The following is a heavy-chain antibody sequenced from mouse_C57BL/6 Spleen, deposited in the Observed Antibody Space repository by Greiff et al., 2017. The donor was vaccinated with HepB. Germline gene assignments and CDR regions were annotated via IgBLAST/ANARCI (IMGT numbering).Heavy chain of an antibody. CDR1: GYTFTSYW. CDR3: ARGLRRGAMDY. CDR2: IHPNSGST. V-gene: IGHV1-64*01. J-gene: IGHJ4*01. Sequence: QVQLQQSGAELVKPGASVKLSCKASGYTFTSYWMHWVKQRPGQGLEWIGMIHPNSGSTNYNEKFKSKATLTVDKSSSTAYMQLSSLTSEDSAVYYCARGLRRGAMDYWGQGTSVTVSS. D-gene: IGHD2-4*01.